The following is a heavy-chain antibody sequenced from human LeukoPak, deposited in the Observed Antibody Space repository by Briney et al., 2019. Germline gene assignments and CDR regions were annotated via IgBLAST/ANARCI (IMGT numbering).Heavy chain of an antibody. Sequence: GESLKISCKGSGYSFSTYWIGWVRQMPGKGLEWMGIIYPGDSDTRYSPSFQGQVTISADKSISTAYLQWSSLKASDTAIYYCARLDVDTALVLDHWGQGTLITVSS. V-gene: IGHV5-51*01. D-gene: IGHD5-18*01. CDR2: IYPGDSDT. CDR3: ARLDVDTALVLDH. CDR1: GYSFSTYW. J-gene: IGHJ4*02.